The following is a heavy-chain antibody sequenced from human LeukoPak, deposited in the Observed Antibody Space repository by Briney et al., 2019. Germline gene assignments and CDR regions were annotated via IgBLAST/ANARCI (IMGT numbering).Heavy chain of an antibody. D-gene: IGHD5-18*01. CDR1: GFTFSAYV. J-gene: IGHJ4*02. V-gene: IGHV3-23*01. CDR2: IGGSGGSK. CDR3: ATWGYRGRTDY. Sequence: PGGSLRLSCAASGFTFSAYVMHWVRQAPGKGLEWVSFIGGSGGSKYYADSVKGRFTISRDNSKNTLYLQMNSLRAEDTAVYYCATWGYRGRTDYWGQGTLVTVSS.